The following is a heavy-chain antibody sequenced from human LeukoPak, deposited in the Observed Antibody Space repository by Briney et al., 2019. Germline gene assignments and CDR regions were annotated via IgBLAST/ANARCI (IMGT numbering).Heavy chain of an antibody. CDR1: GFTFSSYS. Sequence: PGGSLRLSCAASGFTFSSYSMNWVRQAPGKGLEWVSYISSSSSTIYYADSVGGRFTISRDNAKNSLYLQMNSLRDEDTAVYYCARGPYSYDSSGYYYKYYWGQGTLVTVSS. V-gene: IGHV3-48*02. CDR2: ISSSSSTI. J-gene: IGHJ4*02. D-gene: IGHD3-22*01. CDR3: ARGPYSYDSSGYYYKYY.